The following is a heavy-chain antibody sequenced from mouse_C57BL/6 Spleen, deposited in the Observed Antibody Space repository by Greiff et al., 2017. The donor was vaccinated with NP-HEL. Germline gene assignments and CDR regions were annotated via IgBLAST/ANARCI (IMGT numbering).Heavy chain of an antibody. CDR3: ARGWGYASSQRYFDV. Sequence: QVQLQQPGAELVKPGASVKLSCKASGYTFTSYWMHWVKQRPGQGLEWIGMIHPNSGSTNYNEKFKSKATLTVDKSSSTAYMQLSSLTSEDSAVYYCARGWGYASSQRYFDVWGTGTTVTVSS. V-gene: IGHV1-64*01. D-gene: IGHD1-1*01. CDR2: IHPNSGST. CDR1: GYTFTSYW. J-gene: IGHJ1*03.